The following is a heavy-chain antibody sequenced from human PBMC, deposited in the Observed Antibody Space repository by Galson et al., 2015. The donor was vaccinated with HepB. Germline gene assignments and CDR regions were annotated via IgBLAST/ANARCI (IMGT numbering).Heavy chain of an antibody. V-gene: IGHV3-21*01. D-gene: IGHD6-13*01. CDR2: ISSSSSYI. J-gene: IGHJ4*02. Sequence: SLRLSCAASGFTFSSYGMNWVRQAPGKGLEWVSSISSSSSYIYYADSVKGRFTISRDNAKNSLYLQMNSLRAEDTAVYYCARASVAAPFDYWGQGTLVTVSS. CDR1: GFTFSSYG. CDR3: ARASVAAPFDY.